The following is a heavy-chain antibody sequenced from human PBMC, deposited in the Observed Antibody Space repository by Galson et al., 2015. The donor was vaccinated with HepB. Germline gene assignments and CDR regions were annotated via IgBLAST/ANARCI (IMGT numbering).Heavy chain of an antibody. D-gene: IGHD3-10*01. CDR2: SDWDDDK. CDR3: ARLRITMVRGVIGVVDSIDY. Sequence: PALVKPAQTLTLPCTLSGFSLSTSGMCVSWIRQPQGKALEWLARSDWDDDKYYSTPLKTRLTISKDISKNQVVLTMTNMDPVDTATYYCARLRITMVRGVIGVVDSIDYWGQGTLVTVSS. V-gene: IGHV2-70*11. J-gene: IGHJ4*02. CDR1: GFSLSTSGMC.